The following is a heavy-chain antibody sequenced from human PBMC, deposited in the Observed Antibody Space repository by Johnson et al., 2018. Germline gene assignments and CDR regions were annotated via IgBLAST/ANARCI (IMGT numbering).Heavy chain of an antibody. CDR3: ARDYDSNAFDI. V-gene: IGHV3-66*02. D-gene: IGHD3-22*01. CDR1: GFTVSSNY. CDR2: IYSGGST. Sequence: EVQLVESGGGVVQPGRSLRLSCAASGFTVSSNYMSWVRQAPGKGLEWVSVIYSGGSTYYADSVKGRFTISRDNSKNTLYLQMNSLRAEDTAVYYCARDYDSNAFDIWGQGTMVTVSS. J-gene: IGHJ3*02.